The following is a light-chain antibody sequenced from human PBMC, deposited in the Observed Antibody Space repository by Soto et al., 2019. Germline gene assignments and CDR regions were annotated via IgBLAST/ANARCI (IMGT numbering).Light chain of an antibody. CDR2: SAS. J-gene: IGKJ1*01. CDR3: HQYNNRSPWT. V-gene: IGKV3-15*01. CDR1: QSVGSS. Sequence: DIVMTQSPATLSVSLGERATLSCRASQSVGSSLAWYQQKTGQAPRLLISSASTRATGIPARFSGSGSGTESTLIISSMQSDDDAVYYCHQYNNRSPWTFGQGTKVEIK.